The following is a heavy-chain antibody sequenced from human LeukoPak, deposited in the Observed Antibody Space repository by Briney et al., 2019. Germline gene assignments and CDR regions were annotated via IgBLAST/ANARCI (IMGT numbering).Heavy chain of an antibody. CDR2: IYTSGST. D-gene: IGHD2-2*01. Sequence: PSETLSLTCTVSGGSISSYYWSWIRQPAGKGLEWIGRIYTSGSTNYNPSLKSRVTMSVDTSKNQFSLKLSSVTAADTAVYYCARHWGFCSTSCYDWFDPWGQGTLVTVSS. V-gene: IGHV4-4*07. J-gene: IGHJ5*02. CDR3: ARHWGFCSTSCYDWFDP. CDR1: GGSISSYY.